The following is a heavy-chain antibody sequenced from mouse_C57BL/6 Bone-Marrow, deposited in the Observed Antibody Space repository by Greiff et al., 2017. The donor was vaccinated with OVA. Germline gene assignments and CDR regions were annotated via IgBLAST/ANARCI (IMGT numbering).Heavy chain of an antibody. CDR3: ARIYYYSSSYYFDD. J-gene: IGHJ2*01. CDR2: IWTGGGT. CDR1: GFSLTSYA. V-gene: IGHV2-9-1*01. D-gene: IGHD1-1*01. Sequence: VKLVESGPGLVAPSQSLSITCTVSGFSLTSYAISWVRQPPGKGLEWLGVIWTGGGTNYYSALKSRLSISNDNSKSQVFLKMNSLQTDDTARYYCARIYYYSSSYYFDDWGQGTTLTVSS.